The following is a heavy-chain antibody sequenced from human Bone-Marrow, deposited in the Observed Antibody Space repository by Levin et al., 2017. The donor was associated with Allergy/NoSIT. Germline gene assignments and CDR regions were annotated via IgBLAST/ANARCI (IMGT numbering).Heavy chain of an antibody. Sequence: RPGGSLRLSCAASGFTFPNHAMHWVRQAPGKGLEWVSLIDHTGTTMFYPDSVKGRFTVSRDNSKNILSLQMNSLRAEDTALYYCARKGYFSGAADGVVIWGQGTMVTVSS. CDR1: GFTFPNHA. CDR3: ARKGYFSGAADGVVI. J-gene: IGHJ3*02. CDR2: IDHTGTTM. V-gene: IGHV3-23*01. D-gene: IGHD3-22*01.